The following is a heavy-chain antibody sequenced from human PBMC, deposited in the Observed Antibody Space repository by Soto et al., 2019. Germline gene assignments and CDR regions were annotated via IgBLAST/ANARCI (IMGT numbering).Heavy chain of an antibody. V-gene: IGHV4-61*01. J-gene: IGHJ6*02. CDR1: GGSVSSGSYY. Sequence: PSETLSLTCTVSGGSVSSGSYYWSWIRQPPGKGLEWIGYIYYSGSTNYNPSLKSRVTISVDTSKNQFSLKLSSVTAADTAVYYCAREGGNWNDYYYGMDVWGQGTTVT. D-gene: IGHD1-1*01. CDR3: AREGGNWNDYYYGMDV. CDR2: IYYSGST.